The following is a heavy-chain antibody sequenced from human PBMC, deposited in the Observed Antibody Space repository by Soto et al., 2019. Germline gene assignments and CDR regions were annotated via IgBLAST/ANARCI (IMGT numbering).Heavy chain of an antibody. CDR1: GFTFSNYW. J-gene: IGHJ5*02. D-gene: IGHD2-21*01. CDR3: AIARHIGP. CDR2: IKEGGSER. Sequence: TGGSLRLSCAASGFTFSNYWMSWVRQAPGKGLEWVANIKEGGSERNYVDSVKGRFTISRDNAENSLYLQMNSLRAEDTAVYYCAIARHIGPCGQGTLVTVSS. V-gene: IGHV3-7*01.